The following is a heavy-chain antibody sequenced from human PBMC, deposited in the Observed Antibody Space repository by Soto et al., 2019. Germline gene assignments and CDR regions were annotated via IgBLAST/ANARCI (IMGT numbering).Heavy chain of an antibody. D-gene: IGHD1-1*01. CDR3: ATDNNCDYWYFDL. V-gene: IGHV3-23*01. CDR1: GFTFSSYA. CDR2: ISGSGGST. Sequence: EVQLLESGGDLVQPGGSLRLSCAASGFTFSSYAMRWVRQAPGKGLECVSAISGSGGSTYYADSVKGRFTISRDNSKKTLYLQMNSLRVEDTAVYYCATDNNCDYWYFDLWGRGTLVTVSS. J-gene: IGHJ2*01.